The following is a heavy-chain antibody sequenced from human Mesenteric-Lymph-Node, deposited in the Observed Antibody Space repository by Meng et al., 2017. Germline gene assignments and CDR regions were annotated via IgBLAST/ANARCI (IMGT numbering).Heavy chain of an antibody. CDR2: INPNSGGT. CDR3: ARDMVWFGAHGNY. D-gene: IGHD3-10*01. V-gene: IGHV1-2*06. J-gene: IGHJ4*02. CDR1: GGTFSSYA. Sequence: ASVKVSCKASGGTFSSYAISWVRQAPGQGLEWMGRINPNSGGTNYAQKFQGRVIMTRDTSISTAYMELSSLRSEDTAVYYCARDMVWFGAHGNYWGQGTLVTVSS.